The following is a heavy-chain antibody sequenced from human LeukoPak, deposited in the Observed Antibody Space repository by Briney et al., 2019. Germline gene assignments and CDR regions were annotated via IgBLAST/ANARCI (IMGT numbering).Heavy chain of an antibody. Sequence: SETLSLTCTVSGGSISSYYWSWIRQPPGKGLEWIGYIYYSGSTNYNPSLKSRVTISVDTSKNQFSLKLSSVTAADTAVYYCARGKAAGTGFYYYYYMDVWGKGTTVTVSS. CDR1: GGSISSYY. J-gene: IGHJ6*03. V-gene: IGHV4-59*01. D-gene: IGHD6-13*01. CDR2: IYYSGST. CDR3: ARGKAAGTGFYYYYYMDV.